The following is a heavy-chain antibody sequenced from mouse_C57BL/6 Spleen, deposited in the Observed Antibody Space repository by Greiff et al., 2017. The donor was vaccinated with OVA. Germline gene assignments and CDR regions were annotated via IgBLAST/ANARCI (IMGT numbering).Heavy chain of an antibody. Sequence: QVQLQQSGAELVRPGASVTLSCKASGYTFTDYEMHWVKQTPVHGLEWIGAIDPETGGTAYNQKFKGKAILTADKSSSTDYMELRSLTAEESAVYYCTRDYGSRDWGQGTLVTVAA. CDR3: TRDYGSRD. J-gene: IGHJ3*01. V-gene: IGHV1-15*01. D-gene: IGHD1-1*01. CDR2: IDPETGGT. CDR1: GYTFTDYE.